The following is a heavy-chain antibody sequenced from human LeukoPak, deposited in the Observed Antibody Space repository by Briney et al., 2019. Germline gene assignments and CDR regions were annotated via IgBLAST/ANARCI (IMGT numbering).Heavy chain of an antibody. V-gene: IGHV3-23*01. CDR2: ISGRDSNT. CDR3: AKRSEYGGGSNYFDY. CDR1: GFTFSTYG. Sequence: QTGGSLRLSCSASGFTFSTYGMSWVRQAPGKGLEWVSAISGRDSNTYYADSVKGRFTISRDNSKNTLFLQMNSVRDEDTATYYCAKRSEYGGGSNYFDYWGQGTPVTVSS. D-gene: IGHD4-23*01. J-gene: IGHJ4*02.